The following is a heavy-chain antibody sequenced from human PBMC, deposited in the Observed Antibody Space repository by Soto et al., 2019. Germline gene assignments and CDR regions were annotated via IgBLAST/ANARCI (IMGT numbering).Heavy chain of an antibody. D-gene: IGHD1-20*01. CDR3: ARGRPITPLFYYYYYGMDV. J-gene: IGHJ6*02. CDR2: IYHSGST. CDR1: GGSISSSNW. Sequence: QVQLQESGPGLVKPSGTLSLTCAVSGGSISSSNWWSWVRQPPGKGLEWIGEIYHSGSTNYNPSLKSRGTISVDKSKNQFSLKLSSVTAADTAVYYCARGRPITPLFYYYYYGMDVWGQGTTVTVSS. V-gene: IGHV4-4*02.